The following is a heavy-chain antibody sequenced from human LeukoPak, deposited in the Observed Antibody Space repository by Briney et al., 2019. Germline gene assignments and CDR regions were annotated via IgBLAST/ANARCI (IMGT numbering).Heavy chain of an antibody. CDR2: MHYSGSTDYSGST. Sequence: PSETLSLTCTVSGGSISSHFWSWVRQPPGKGLEWIAYMHYSGSTDYSGSTDYNPSLKSRVTISVDTSKKQFSLKLSSVTAGDTAVYYCARQTMTTADAFDIWGQGTMVTVSS. CDR3: ARQTMTTADAFDI. D-gene: IGHD4-17*01. J-gene: IGHJ3*02. V-gene: IGHV4-59*08. CDR1: GGSISSHF.